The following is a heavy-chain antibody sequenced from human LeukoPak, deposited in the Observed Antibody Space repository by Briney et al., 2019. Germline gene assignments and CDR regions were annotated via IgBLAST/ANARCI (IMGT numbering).Heavy chain of an antibody. Sequence: PGGSLRLSCAASGFSFSTYWMHWVRQAPGKGLVWVSRINGDGGSRNYADSVKGRFTISRDNAKNTLYLQMSSLRVEDTAVYYSASASSHRTAAGGDYWGQGTLVTVST. V-gene: IGHV3-74*01. CDR3: ASASSHRTAAGGDY. D-gene: IGHD6-13*01. CDR2: INGDGGSR. J-gene: IGHJ4*02. CDR1: GFSFSTYW.